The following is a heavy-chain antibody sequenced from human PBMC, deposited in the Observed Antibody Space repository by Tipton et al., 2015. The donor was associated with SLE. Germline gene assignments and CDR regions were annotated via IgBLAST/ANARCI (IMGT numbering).Heavy chain of an antibody. D-gene: IGHD5-18*01. CDR3: ARDLGGEQLWFFDY. Sequence: QVQLVQSGAEVKKPGASVKVSCKASGYTFTSYYMHWVRQAPGQGLEWMGIINPSGGSTSYAQKFQGRVTMPRDTSTSTVYMELSSLRAEDPAVYYCARDLGGEQLWFFDYWGQGTLVTVSS. CDR1: GYTFTSYY. CDR2: INPSGGST. V-gene: IGHV1-46*03. J-gene: IGHJ4*02.